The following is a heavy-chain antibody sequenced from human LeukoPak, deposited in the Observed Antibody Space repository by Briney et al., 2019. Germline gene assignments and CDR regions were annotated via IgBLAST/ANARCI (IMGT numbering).Heavy chain of an antibody. J-gene: IGHJ6*02. V-gene: IGHV3-66*01. D-gene: IGHD4-23*01. CDR3: ARDPGGPRYYYYGMDV. CDR2: IYSGGST. CDR1: GFTVSSNY. Sequence: GGSLRLSCAASGFTVSSNYMSWVRQAPGKGLEWVSFIYSGGSTYYADSVKGRFTISRDNSKNTLYLQMNSLRAEDTAVYYCARDPGGPRYYYYGMDVWGQGTTVSVSS.